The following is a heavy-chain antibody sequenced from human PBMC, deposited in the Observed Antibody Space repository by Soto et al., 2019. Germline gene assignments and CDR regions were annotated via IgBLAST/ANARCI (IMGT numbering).Heavy chain of an antibody. CDR2: ISYDGRHG. CDR1: GFNFNSYA. CDR3: ASWDDSSGYYDGFHI. D-gene: IGHD3-22*01. Sequence: QVQLVESGGGVVQPGRSLRLSCAASGFNFNSYAMHWVRQAPGKGLEWVAIISYDGRHGYYADSAKGRFTISRDNSRSTLYLQINSLRAEDTAVYFCASWDDSSGYYDGFHIWGQGTMVTVSS. V-gene: IGHV3-30*04. J-gene: IGHJ3*02.